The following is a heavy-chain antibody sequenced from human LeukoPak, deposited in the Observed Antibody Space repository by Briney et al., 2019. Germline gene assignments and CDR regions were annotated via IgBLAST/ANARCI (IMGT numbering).Heavy chain of an antibody. Sequence: PSETLSLTCTVSGGSISGYYWSWIRQPAGKGLEWIGQIYTSGTTYYNPSLRSRLTMSVDTSKSQFSLKLSSVTAADTAVYYCVRGGSKAAATFDFWGQGTLVTVSS. V-gene: IGHV4-4*07. CDR2: IYTSGTT. CDR3: VRGGSKAAATFDF. D-gene: IGHD2-15*01. J-gene: IGHJ4*02. CDR1: GGSISGYY.